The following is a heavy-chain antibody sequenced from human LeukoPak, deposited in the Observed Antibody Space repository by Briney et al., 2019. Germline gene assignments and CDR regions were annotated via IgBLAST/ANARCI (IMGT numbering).Heavy chain of an antibody. CDR2: ISYGGNDK. J-gene: IGHJ4*02. Sequence: PGRSLRLSCAASGFTFRNYGMHWVRQAPGKGREWVAVISYGGNDKFYADSVKGRFTISSDTYKNTLYLQMNSLRAEDTAVYYCAKADSSDWYNLDYWGQGTLVTVSS. CDR3: AKADSSDWYNLDY. D-gene: IGHD6-19*01. CDR1: GFTFRNYG. V-gene: IGHV3-30*18.